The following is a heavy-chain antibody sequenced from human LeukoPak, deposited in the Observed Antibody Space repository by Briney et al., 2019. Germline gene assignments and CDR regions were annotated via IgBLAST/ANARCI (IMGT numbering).Heavy chain of an antibody. CDR3: ARSLITGTTSLYYYMDV. Sequence: PSETLSLTCTASGGSISSYYWSWIRQPAGKGLEWIGRIYTSGSTNYNPSLKSRVTMSVDTSKNQFSLKLSSVTAADTAVYYCARSLITGTTSLYYYMDVWGKGTTVTISS. CDR1: GGSISSYY. J-gene: IGHJ6*03. V-gene: IGHV4-4*07. CDR2: IYTSGST. D-gene: IGHD1-20*01.